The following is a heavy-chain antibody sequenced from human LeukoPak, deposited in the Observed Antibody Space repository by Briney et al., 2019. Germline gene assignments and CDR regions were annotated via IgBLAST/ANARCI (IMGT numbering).Heavy chain of an antibody. D-gene: IGHD4-11*01. J-gene: IGHJ5*02. CDR3: ARWDDSYWAFGT. V-gene: IGHV1-69*04. Sequence: ASVKVSCKASGGTFSSYAISWVRQAPGQGLEWMGRIIPILGIANYAQKFQGRVTITADKSTSTAYMELSSLRSEDTAVYYCARWDDSYWAFGTWGPGTLVTVSS. CDR1: GGTFSSYA. CDR2: IIPILGIA.